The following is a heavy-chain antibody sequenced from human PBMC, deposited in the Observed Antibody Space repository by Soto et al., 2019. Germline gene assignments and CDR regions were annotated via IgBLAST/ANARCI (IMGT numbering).Heavy chain of an antibody. CDR1: GGTFSSYA. V-gene: IGHV1-69*01. D-gene: IGHD4-4*01. Sequence: QVQLVQSGADVKKPGSSVRVSCQASGGTFSSYAFNWVRQAPGQGLEWMGGIIPMYNKPNYAPNFLGRVTISADPSTSTTYMELTTLRSEDTAVYFCARGYSGGYFYAMGVWGRGTTVTVSS. CDR2: IIPMYNKP. J-gene: IGHJ6*02. CDR3: ARGYSGGYFYAMGV.